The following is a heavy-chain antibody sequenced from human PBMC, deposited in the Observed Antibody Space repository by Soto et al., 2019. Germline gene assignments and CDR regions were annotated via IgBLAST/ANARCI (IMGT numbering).Heavy chain of an antibody. CDR2: IWYDGSNK. D-gene: IGHD4-17*01. CDR3: ARDYGGNSGDAFDI. CDR1: GFTFSSYS. V-gene: IGHV3-33*08. J-gene: IGHJ3*02. Sequence: VQLVESGGGLVKPGGSLRLSCAASGFTFSSYSMHWVRQAPGKGLEWVAVIWYDGSNKYYADSVKGRFTISRDNSKNTLYLQMNSLRAEDTAVYYCARDYGGNSGDAFDIWGQGTMVTVSS.